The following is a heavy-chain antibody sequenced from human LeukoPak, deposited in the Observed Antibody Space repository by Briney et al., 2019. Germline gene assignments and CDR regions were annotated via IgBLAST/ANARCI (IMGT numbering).Heavy chain of an antibody. Sequence: PSGTLSLTCAVSGGSISSSNWWSWVRQPPGKGLEWIGEIYHSGSTNYNPSLKSRVTISVDKSKNQFSLKLSSVTAADTAVYYCASTKFEYSSSVGYWGQGTLVTVSS. CDR2: IYHSGST. CDR1: GGSISSSNW. V-gene: IGHV4-4*02. CDR3: ASTKFEYSSSVGY. J-gene: IGHJ4*02. D-gene: IGHD6-6*01.